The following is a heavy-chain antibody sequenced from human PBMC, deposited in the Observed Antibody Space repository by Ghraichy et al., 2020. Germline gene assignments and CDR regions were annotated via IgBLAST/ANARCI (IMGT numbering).Heavy chain of an antibody. D-gene: IGHD2/OR15-2a*01. Sequence: LSLTCAASEFTFTNSWMSWVRQAPGRGLEWVANIKQDGSQKNYVDSVKGRFTISRDNAKNSLYLQMNSLRSEDTAIYFCARDKNNKAGSDFWGQGTLVTVSS. CDR1: EFTFTNSW. CDR3: ARDKNNKAGSDF. V-gene: IGHV3-7*01. J-gene: IGHJ4*02. CDR2: IKQDGSQK.